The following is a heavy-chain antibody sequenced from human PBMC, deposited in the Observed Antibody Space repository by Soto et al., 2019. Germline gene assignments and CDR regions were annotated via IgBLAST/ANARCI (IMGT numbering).Heavy chain of an antibody. D-gene: IGHD3-3*01. Sequence: PXGSLILSCAASGCTFSRYDMHWVRQATGKGLEWVSAIVTAGDTHYPGSVKGRFTISRENDKNSLYLQMDSLRAGDTAVYYCVREKTATIFGVVTPSGMDVWGQGNTVTVSS. CDR3: VREKTATIFGVVTPSGMDV. CDR1: GCTFSRYD. V-gene: IGHV3-13*01. J-gene: IGHJ6*02. CDR2: IVTAGDT.